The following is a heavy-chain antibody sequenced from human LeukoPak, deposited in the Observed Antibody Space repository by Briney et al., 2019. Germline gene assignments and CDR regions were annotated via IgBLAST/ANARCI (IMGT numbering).Heavy chain of an antibody. CDR1: GYTFTGYY. D-gene: IGHD6-19*01. J-gene: IGHJ4*02. Sequence: ASVKVSCKASGYTFTGYYMHWVRQAPGQGLEWMGWINPNSGGTNYAQKFQGRVTMTTDTSTNTAYMELRSLRSDDTAVYYCARDLKRGYSSGRYSWGTGSSNDYWGQGTLVTVSS. CDR3: ARDLKRGYSSGRYSWGTGSSNDY. CDR2: INPNSGGT. V-gene: IGHV1-2*02.